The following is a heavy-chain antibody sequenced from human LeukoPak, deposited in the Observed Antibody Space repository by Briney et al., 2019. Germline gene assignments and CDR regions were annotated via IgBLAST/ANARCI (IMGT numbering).Heavy chain of an antibody. D-gene: IGHD3-22*01. CDR2: IYYSGST. V-gene: IGHV4-4*02. J-gene: IGHJ4*02. CDR3: AREGLDSSGYYLDY. Sequence: RPSETLSLTCAVSGGSISSSNWWSWVRQPPGKGLEWIGYIYYSGSTYYNPSLKSRVTISVDTSKNQFSLKLSSVTAADTAVYYCAREGLDSSGYYLDYWGQGTLVTVSS. CDR1: GGSISSSNW.